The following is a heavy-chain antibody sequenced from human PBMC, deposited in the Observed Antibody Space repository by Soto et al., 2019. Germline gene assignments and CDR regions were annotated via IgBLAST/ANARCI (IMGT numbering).Heavy chain of an antibody. CDR3: ATERGSYQQQLAHDYYYYYYGLDV. V-gene: IGHV1-69*01. J-gene: IGHJ6*02. CDR2: IIPICGTA. CDR1: GGTFSSYA. D-gene: IGHD3-16*01. Sequence: QVQLVQSGAEVKKHGSSVKVSCKASGGTFSSYAISWVRQAPGQGLEWMGGIIPICGTANYAQKFQGRVTITADESTSTAYMELSRLRSEDTTVYYCATERGSYQQQLAHDYYYYYYGLDVWGQGTTVTVSS.